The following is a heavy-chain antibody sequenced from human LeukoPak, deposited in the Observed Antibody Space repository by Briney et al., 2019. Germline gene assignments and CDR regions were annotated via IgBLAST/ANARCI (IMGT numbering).Heavy chain of an antibody. CDR2: ISGSGGST. Sequence: GGSLRLSCAASGFTFSSYAMSWVRQAPGKGLEWVSAISGSGGSTYYADSVKGRFTISRDNSKNTLYLQMNSLRAEDTAVYYCAKDMPVGKGYQLPAPNQPCWFDPWGQGTLVTVSS. CDR3: AKDMPVGKGYQLPAPNQPCWFDP. V-gene: IGHV3-23*01. D-gene: IGHD2-2*01. J-gene: IGHJ5*02. CDR1: GFTFSSYA.